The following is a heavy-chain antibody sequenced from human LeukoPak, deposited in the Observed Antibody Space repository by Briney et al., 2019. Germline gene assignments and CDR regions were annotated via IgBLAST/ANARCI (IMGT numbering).Heavy chain of an antibody. CDR2: IYYSGST. Sequence: SETLSLTCTVSGGSISSYYWSWIRQPPGKGLEWIGYIYYSGSTNYNPSLKSRVSISVDTSKNQFSLKLSSVTAADTAVYYCARHPHPDFWSGYRIDYWGQGTLVTVSS. D-gene: IGHD3-3*01. V-gene: IGHV4-59*08. CDR3: ARHPHPDFWSGYRIDY. J-gene: IGHJ4*02. CDR1: GGSISSYY.